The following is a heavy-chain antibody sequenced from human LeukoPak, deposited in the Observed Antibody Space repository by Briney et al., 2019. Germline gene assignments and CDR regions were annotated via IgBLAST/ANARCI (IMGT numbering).Heavy chain of an antibody. CDR2: LYHTGDT. CDR1: GYSISSGYH. D-gene: IGHD2-2*01. J-gene: IGHJ4*02. Sequence: SETLSLTCTVSGYSISSGYHWGWIRQPPGKGLEWIGSLYHTGDTYYNLSLRSRVTISVDTSKNQFSLKLSSVTAADTAVYYCARRYRVVPAAKVPSAYFDYWGQGTLVTVSS. V-gene: IGHV4-38-2*02. CDR3: ARRYRVVPAAKVPSAYFDY.